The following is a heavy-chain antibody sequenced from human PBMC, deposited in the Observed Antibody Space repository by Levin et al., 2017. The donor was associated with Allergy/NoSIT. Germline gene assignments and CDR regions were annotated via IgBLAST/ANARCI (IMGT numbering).Heavy chain of an antibody. D-gene: IGHD3-10*01. CDR3: ARSGRSALWFRELPIPVATDYYYMDV. CDR1: GFTFSDYY. Sequence: GESLKISCAASGFTFSDYYMSWIRQAPGKGLEWVSYISSSSSYTNYADSVKGRFTISRDNAKNSLYLQMNSLRAEDTAVYYCARSGRSALWFRELPIPVATDYYYMDVWGKGTTVTVSS. CDR2: ISSSSSYT. J-gene: IGHJ6*03. V-gene: IGHV3-11*06.